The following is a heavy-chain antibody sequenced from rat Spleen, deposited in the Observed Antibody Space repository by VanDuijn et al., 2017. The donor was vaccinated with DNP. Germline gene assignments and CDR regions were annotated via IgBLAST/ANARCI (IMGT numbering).Heavy chain of an antibody. CDR2: ITNSGGST. CDR3: TTHIIGTTDY. J-gene: IGHJ2*01. Sequence: EVQLVESGGGLVQPGRSLKLSCAASGFTFSNYGMAWVRQAPTKGLEWVASITNSGGSTYYRDSVKGRFTISRDNAKSTLYLQMDSLRSEDTATYYCTTHIIGTTDYWGQGVMVTVSS. D-gene: IGHD1-5*01. CDR1: GFTFSNYG. V-gene: IGHV5S23*01.